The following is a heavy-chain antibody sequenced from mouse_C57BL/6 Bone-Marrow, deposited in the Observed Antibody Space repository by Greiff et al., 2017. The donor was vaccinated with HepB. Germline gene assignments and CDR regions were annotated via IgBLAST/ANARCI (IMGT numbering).Heavy chain of an antibody. CDR3: TRDGGSRGYYAMDY. J-gene: IGHJ4*01. CDR2: ISSGGDYI. V-gene: IGHV5-9-1*02. D-gene: IGHD1-1*02. CDR1: GFTFSSYA. Sequence: EVMLVESGEGLVKPGGSLKLSCAASGFTFSSYAMSWVRQTPEKRLEWVAYISSGGDYIYYADTVKGRFTISRDNARNTLYLQMSSLKSEDTAMYYCTRDGGSRGYYAMDYWGQGTSVTVSS.